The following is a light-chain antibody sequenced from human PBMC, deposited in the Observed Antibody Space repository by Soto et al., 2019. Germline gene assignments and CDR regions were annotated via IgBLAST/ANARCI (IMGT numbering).Light chain of an antibody. V-gene: IGLV2-23*01. J-gene: IGLJ2*01. CDR2: ENN. CDR3: CSYAGNRIFV. Sequence: QSVLTQPASVSGSPGQSITISCIGTSSDVGAYDLVSWYQQYPGTAPRLIIYENNRRPSGIDSRFSGSKSGNTAALTISGLRAEDESNYHCCSYAGNRIFVFGGGTKLTVL. CDR1: SSDVGAYDL.